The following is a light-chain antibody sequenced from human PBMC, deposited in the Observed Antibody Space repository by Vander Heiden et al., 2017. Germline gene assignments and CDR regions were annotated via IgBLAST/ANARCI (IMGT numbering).Light chain of an antibody. J-gene: IGKJ5*01. CDR2: WAS. V-gene: IGKV4-1*01. CDR3: QQNYNTPPT. Sequence: DIVMTQSPDSLAVSLGERATINCKSCQSVLYTSNNKNYLTWYQQKPGQPPKLLIYWASTRESGVPDRFSGSGSGTDFTLTISSLQAEDVAVYYCQQNYNTPPTFGQGTRLEIK. CDR1: QSVLYTSNNKNY.